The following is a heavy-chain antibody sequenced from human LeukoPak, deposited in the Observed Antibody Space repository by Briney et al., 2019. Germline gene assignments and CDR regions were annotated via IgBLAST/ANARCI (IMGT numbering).Heavy chain of an antibody. CDR1: GGSISSGDYY. CDR2: IYYSGST. CDR3: ARATSDTAMSKPLYSGYEFDP. D-gene: IGHD5-18*01. J-gene: IGHJ5*02. Sequence: SQTLSLTCTVSGGSISSGDYYWSWIRQPPGKGLEWIGRIYYSGSTYYSPSLKSRVTISVDTSKNQFSLKLSSVTAADTAVYYCARATSDTAMSKPLYSGYEFDPWGQGTLVTVSS. V-gene: IGHV4-30-4*01.